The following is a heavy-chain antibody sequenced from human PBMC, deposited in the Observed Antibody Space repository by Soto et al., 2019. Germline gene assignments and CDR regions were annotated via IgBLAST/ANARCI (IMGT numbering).Heavy chain of an antibody. CDR2: IHYSGTT. D-gene: IGHD3-22*01. Sequence: QVQLQESGPGLVKPSQTLSLTCTVSGDSISSGDCYWSWIRQPPGKGLEWIGFIHYSGTTYYNPSLKSRITISVDTSKNQFSLKLSSVTAADTAVYYCVRVDSSSPGDYWGQGTLVTVSS. V-gene: IGHV4-30-4*01. CDR3: VRVDSSSPGDY. J-gene: IGHJ4*02. CDR1: GDSISSGDCY.